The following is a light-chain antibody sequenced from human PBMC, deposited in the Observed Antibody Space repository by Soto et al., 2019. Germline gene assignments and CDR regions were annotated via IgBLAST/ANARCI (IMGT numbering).Light chain of an antibody. V-gene: IGKV3-20*01. J-gene: IGKJ1*01. CDR1: QSVSSN. CDR3: QQYGTSPWT. CDR2: GAS. Sequence: EIVMTQSPATLSVSPGERATLSCRASQSVSSNLAWYQQKPGQAPRLLIYGASNRATGIPDRFSGSGSGTDFTLTISRLQPEYFAVYYCQQYGTSPWTFGQGTKVDIK.